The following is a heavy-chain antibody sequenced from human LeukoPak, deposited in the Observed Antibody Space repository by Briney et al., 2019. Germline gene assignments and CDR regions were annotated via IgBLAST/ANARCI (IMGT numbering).Heavy chain of an antibody. J-gene: IGHJ4*02. CDR3: AKGGYEYDSSGHNYFDY. D-gene: IGHD3-22*01. CDR1: GFTFSNYW. CDR2: ISSSSSTI. Sequence: GGSLRLSCAASGFTFSNYWMHWVRQVPGKGLEWVSYISSSSSTIYYADSVKGRFTISRDNAKNSLYLQMNSLRVEDTAVYYCAKGGYEYDSSGHNYFDYWGQGTLVTVSS. V-gene: IGHV3-48*04.